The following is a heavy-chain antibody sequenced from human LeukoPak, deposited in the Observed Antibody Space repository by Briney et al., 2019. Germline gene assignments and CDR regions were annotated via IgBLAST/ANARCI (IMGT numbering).Heavy chain of an antibody. J-gene: IGHJ4*02. Sequence: ASVKVSCKASGYTFTGYYMHWVRQAPGQGLEWMGWISAYNGNTNYAQKLQGRVTMTTDTSTSTAYMELRSLRSDDTAVYYCARENYYDSSGYQYDYWGQGTLVTVSS. V-gene: IGHV1-18*04. CDR3: ARENYYDSSGYQYDY. D-gene: IGHD3-22*01. CDR1: GYTFTGYY. CDR2: ISAYNGNT.